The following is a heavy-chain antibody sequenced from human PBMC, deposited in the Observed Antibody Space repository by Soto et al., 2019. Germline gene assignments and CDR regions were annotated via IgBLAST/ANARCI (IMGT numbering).Heavy chain of an antibody. Sequence: QVQLQQWGAGLLKPSETLSLTCAVYGGSFSVYYWSWICQPPGKGLEWIGEINHSGHTNYNPSLKSRGTISVDASKNHFSLKLTSVTAADTAVYYCARSGHLFDYWGQGTLVTVSS. V-gene: IGHV4-34*01. J-gene: IGHJ4*02. CDR2: INHSGHT. CDR1: GGSFSVYY. D-gene: IGHD3-10*01. CDR3: ARSGHLFDY.